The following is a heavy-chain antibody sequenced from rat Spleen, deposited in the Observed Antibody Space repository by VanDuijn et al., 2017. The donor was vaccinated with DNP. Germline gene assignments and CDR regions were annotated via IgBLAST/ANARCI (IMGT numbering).Heavy chain of an antibody. J-gene: IGHJ2*01. V-gene: IGHV2-16*01. Sequence: QVQLKESGPGLVQPSQTLSLTCTVSGFSLINYGIVWVRQPPGKGLEWIGAIWSGGSRDYYSGLKSRLSISRDTSKSQVFLKMNSVQTEDTAMYFCAVLGRYYWGHGVMVTVSS. CDR1: GFSLINYG. CDR3: AVLGRYY. CDR2: IWSGGSR.